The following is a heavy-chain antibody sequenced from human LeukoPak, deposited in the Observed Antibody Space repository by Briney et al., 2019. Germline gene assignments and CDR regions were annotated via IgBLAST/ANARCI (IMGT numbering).Heavy chain of an antibody. CDR1: GGTFSSYA. Sequence: SVKVSCKASGGTFSSYAIRWVRQAPGQGLEWMGGIIPIFGTANYAQKFQGRVTITADKSTSTAYMELSSLRSEDTAVYYCARESSKIQWLVAGDWFDPWGQGTLVTVSS. CDR3: ARESSKIQWLVAGDWFDP. V-gene: IGHV1-69*06. J-gene: IGHJ5*02. CDR2: IIPIFGTA. D-gene: IGHD6-19*01.